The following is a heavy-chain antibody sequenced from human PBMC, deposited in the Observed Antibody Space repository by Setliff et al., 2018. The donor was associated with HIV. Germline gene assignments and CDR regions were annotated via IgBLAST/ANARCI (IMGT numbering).Heavy chain of an antibody. V-gene: IGHV4-34*01. Sequence: SETLSLTCVVSGGSFSVDGYYWSWIRQSPGKGLEWIGQINPTGSITNYNPSFKSRVTISVETSRRQFSLSLTSMTAADTAMYYCASRIYYYDESRVLREEGFVPWGQGTLVTVSS. CDR3: ASRIYYYDESRVLREEGFVP. CDR1: GGSFSVDGYY. D-gene: IGHD3-22*01. J-gene: IGHJ5*02. CDR2: INPTGSIT.